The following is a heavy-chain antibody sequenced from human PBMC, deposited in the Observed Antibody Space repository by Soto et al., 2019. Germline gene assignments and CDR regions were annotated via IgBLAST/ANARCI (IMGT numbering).Heavy chain of an antibody. V-gene: IGHV6-1*01. Sequence: QTLSLTCAISVASVSSNSAAWTWIRQSPSRGLEWLGRTSYRSKWYNYYAVSVKSRITLNPDTSKNQFSLQLNSVTPEDTAVYYCARLLASSWSEADFDYWGQGTPVTVSS. CDR3: ARLLASSWSEADFDY. CDR1: VASVSSNSAA. CDR2: TSYRSKWYN. J-gene: IGHJ4*02. D-gene: IGHD6-13*01.